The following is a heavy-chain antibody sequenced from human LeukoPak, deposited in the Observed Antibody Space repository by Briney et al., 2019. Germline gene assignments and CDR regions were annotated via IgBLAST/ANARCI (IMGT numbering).Heavy chain of an antibody. Sequence: PEASVKVSCKASGYTFNRHGISWVRQAPGQGPEWMGWISCYNGDAHYAQNYQGRLTMTTDTSTSTAYMELRSLRSGDTAVYYCARDPSNTSGNNAWFDYWGQGTLVTVSS. V-gene: IGHV1-18*01. CDR1: GYTFNRHG. CDR2: ISCYNGDA. D-gene: IGHD2-15*01. CDR3: ARDPSNTSGNNAWFDY. J-gene: IGHJ5*01.